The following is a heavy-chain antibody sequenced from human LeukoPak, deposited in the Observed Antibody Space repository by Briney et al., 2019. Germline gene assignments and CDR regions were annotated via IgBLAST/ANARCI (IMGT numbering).Heavy chain of an antibody. CDR3: ARDEGDGYNPCFDY. Sequence: GASVKVSCKTSGYTFSSYYIHWVRQAPGQGLEWMGIINPSGGSTNYAQKFQGRVTMTRDMSTSTVYMELSSLRSEDTAVYYCARDEGDGYNPCFDYWGQGTLVTVSS. D-gene: IGHD5-24*01. J-gene: IGHJ4*02. CDR2: INPSGGST. CDR1: GYTFSSYY. V-gene: IGHV1-46*01.